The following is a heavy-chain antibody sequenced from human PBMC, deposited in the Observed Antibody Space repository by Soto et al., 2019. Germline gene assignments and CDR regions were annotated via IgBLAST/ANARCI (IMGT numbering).Heavy chain of an antibody. V-gene: IGHV3-30-3*01. J-gene: IGHJ4*02. CDR2: ISYDGSNK. Sequence: QVQLVESGGGVVQPGRSLRLSCAASGFTFSSYAMHWVRQAPGKGLEWVAVISYDGSNKYDADTVKGRFTISRDSSKNTLYLQINSLRAEDTAVYYCAQEKDYSSSWSVDYWGQGTLVTVSS. D-gene: IGHD6-13*01. CDR1: GFTFSSYA. CDR3: AQEKDYSSSWSVDY.